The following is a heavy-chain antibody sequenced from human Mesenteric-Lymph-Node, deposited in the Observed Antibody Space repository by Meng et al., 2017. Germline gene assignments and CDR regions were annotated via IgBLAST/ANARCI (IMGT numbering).Heavy chain of an antibody. Sequence: GGSLRLSCAASGFTFSSYAMHWVRQAPGKGLEGVAVISYDGSNKYYADSVKGRFTISRDNSKNTLYLQMNSLRAEDTAVYYCARGAYSGQYRCGDYWGQGSLVTVSS. CDR2: ISYDGSNK. CDR1: GFTFSSYA. CDR3: ARGAYSGQYRCGDY. D-gene: IGHD3-16*02. V-gene: IGHV3-30*04. J-gene: IGHJ4*02.